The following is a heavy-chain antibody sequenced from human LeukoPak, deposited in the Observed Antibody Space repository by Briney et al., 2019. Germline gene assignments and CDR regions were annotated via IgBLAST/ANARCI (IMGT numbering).Heavy chain of an antibody. D-gene: IGHD4-17*01. CDR3: ARGDYGDYFDY. J-gene: IGHJ4*02. CDR1: GYTFTSYY. V-gene: IGHV1-46*01. Sequence: ASVKVSCKASGYTFTSYYMHWVRQAPGQGLDWMGIINPSGGSTSYAQKFQGRVTITRDTSTSTVYMELSSLRSEDTAVYYCARGDYGDYFDYWGQGTLVTVSS. CDR2: INPSGGST.